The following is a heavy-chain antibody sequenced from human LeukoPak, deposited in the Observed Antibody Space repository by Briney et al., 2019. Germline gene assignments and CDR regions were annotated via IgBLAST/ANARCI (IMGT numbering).Heavy chain of an antibody. CDR1: AYSISSGYY. Sequence: SETLSLTCTVSAYSISSGYYWGWIRQPPGKGLEWIGSIYHSGNTYYKYYNPSLKSRVTISVDTSKNQFSLKLSSVTAADTAVYYCARAPPGTGDAFDIWGQGTMVTVSS. J-gene: IGHJ3*02. V-gene: IGHV4-38-2*02. D-gene: IGHD1-14*01. CDR2: IYHSGNT. CDR3: ARAPPGTGDAFDI.